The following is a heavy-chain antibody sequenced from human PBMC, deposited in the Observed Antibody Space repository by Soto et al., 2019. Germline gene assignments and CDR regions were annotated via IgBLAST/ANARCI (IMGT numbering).Heavy chain of an antibody. Sequence: EVQLVESGGGLVQPGGSLRLSCAASGFSFSSFWMSWVRQAPGKGLEWVANIKEDGSAKHYVDSVKGRFTISRDNAKNSLYLQMNRLRAEDTAVYYCARQRDYFNSWGQGTLVTVSS. V-gene: IGHV3-7*04. CDR1: GFSFSSFW. CDR3: ARQRDYFNS. D-gene: IGHD6-25*01. J-gene: IGHJ4*02. CDR2: IKEDGSAK.